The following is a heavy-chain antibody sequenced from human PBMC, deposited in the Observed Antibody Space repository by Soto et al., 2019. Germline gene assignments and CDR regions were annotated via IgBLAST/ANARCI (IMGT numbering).Heavy chain of an antibody. CDR2: IYYSGST. Sequence: QVQLQESGPGLVKPSQTLSLTCTVSGGSISRGGYYWSWIRQHPGKGLEWIGYIYYSGSTYYNPSLKSRVTISVDTSKNQFSLKLSSVTAADTVVYYCARDHLTSQYGSGSFYFHYWGQGTLVTVSS. V-gene: IGHV4-31*03. J-gene: IGHJ4*02. CDR3: ARDHLTSQYGSGSFYFHY. D-gene: IGHD3-10*01. CDR1: GGSISRGGYY.